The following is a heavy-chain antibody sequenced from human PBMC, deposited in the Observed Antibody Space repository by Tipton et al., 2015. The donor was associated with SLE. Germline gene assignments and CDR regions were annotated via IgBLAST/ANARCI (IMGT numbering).Heavy chain of an antibody. CDR1: GDSISTYY. CDR2: IYYSGST. J-gene: IGHJ4*02. V-gene: IGHV4-59*01. Sequence: TLSLTCTVSGDSISTYYWSWIRQPPGKGLEWIGYIYYSGSTNYNPSLKSRVTISVDTSKNQFSLKLSSVTAADTAVYYCAGGNSYYFDYWGQGTLVTVSS. D-gene: IGHD4-23*01. CDR3: AGGNSYYFDY.